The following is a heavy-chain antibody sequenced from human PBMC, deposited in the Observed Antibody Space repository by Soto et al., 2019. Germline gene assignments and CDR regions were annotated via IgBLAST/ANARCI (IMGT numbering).Heavy chain of an antibody. V-gene: IGHV1-18*04. CDR2: ISAYNGNT. D-gene: IGHD2-2*02. Sequence: QVQLVQSGAEVKKPGASVKVSCKASGYTFTSYGISWVRQAPGQGLEWMGWISAYNGNTNYAQKLQGRVTMTTDTSTSTAYVELRSLRSDDTAVYYCARDLGYCSSTSCYSFDYWGQGTLVTVPS. CDR3: ARDLGYCSSTSCYSFDY. CDR1: GYTFTSYG. J-gene: IGHJ4*02.